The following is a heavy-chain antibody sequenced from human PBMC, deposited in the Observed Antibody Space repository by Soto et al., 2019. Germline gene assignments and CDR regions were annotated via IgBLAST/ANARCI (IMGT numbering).Heavy chain of an antibody. J-gene: IGHJ4*02. Sequence: EVRLVESGGGLVQPGGSLRLSCEVSGFTFSDHYMDWVRQAPGKGLEWIGRIRHKARGYTTEYATSVMGRFTISRDDSKNSLFLQMNSLRTEDTAIYYCARDLAGAYGGEYCDYWGQGTLVSVSS. D-gene: IGHD3-16*01. CDR2: IRHKARGYTT. CDR3: ARDLAGAYGGEYCDY. CDR1: GFTFSDHY. V-gene: IGHV3-72*01.